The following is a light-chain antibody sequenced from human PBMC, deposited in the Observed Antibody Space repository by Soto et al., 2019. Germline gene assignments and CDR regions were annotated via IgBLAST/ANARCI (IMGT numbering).Light chain of an antibody. CDR1: SSNIGNNY. CDR3: GTWDSSLGV. CDR2: DSN. Sequence: QSVLTQPPSVSAAPGQKVTISCSGSSSNIGNNYVSWYQQLPGTAPKLLIYDSNKRPSGIPDRFSGSKSGTSATLGITGLQTGDEADYYCGTWDSSLGVFGGGTKLTVL. J-gene: IGLJ2*01. V-gene: IGLV1-51*01.